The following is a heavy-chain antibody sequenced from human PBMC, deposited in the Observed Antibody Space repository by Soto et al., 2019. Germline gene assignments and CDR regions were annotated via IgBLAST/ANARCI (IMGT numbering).Heavy chain of an antibody. D-gene: IGHD3-22*01. Sequence: ASVKVSCKASGYTFTSYGISWVRQAPGQGLEWMGWISAYNGNTNYAQKLQGRVTMTTDTSTSTAYMELRSLRSDDTAVYYCAREITMIVVASTGAFDIWGQGTMVTVSS. CDR1: GYTFTSYG. CDR3: AREITMIVVASTGAFDI. V-gene: IGHV1-18*01. CDR2: ISAYNGNT. J-gene: IGHJ3*02.